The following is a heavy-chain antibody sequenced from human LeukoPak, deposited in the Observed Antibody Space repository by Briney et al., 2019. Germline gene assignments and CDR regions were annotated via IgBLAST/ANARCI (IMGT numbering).Heavy chain of an antibody. CDR1: GGSISSYY. V-gene: IGHV4-59*08. CDR3: ARFGAAAALVEY. D-gene: IGHD6-13*01. Sequence: SETLSLTCTVSGGSISSYYWNWIRQPPGKGLEWIGYIYYSGSTNYNPSLKSRVTISVDTSKNQFSLKLSSVTAADTAVYYCARFGAAAALVEYWGQGTLVTVSS. J-gene: IGHJ4*02. CDR2: IYYSGST.